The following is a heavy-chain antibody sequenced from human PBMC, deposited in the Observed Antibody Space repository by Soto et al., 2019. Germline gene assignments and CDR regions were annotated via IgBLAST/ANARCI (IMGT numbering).Heavy chain of an antibody. D-gene: IGHD1-7*01. V-gene: IGHV4-4*02. CDR3: ASRDPGTSVDY. Sequence: QVQLQESGPGLVKPSGTLSLTCAVSGGSFTSNNWWTWVRQPPGQGLEWIGEIYRTGSTNYNPSLKSRATISLDKSENQCPLKVTSLTAADTAVYYCASRDPGTSVDYWGQGTLVTVSS. J-gene: IGHJ4*02. CDR1: GGSFTSNNW. CDR2: IYRTGST.